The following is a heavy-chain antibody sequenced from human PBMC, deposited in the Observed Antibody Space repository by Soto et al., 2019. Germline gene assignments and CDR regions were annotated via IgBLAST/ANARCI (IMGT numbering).Heavy chain of an antibody. Sequence: ASVKVSCKASGYTFTSYAMHWVRQAPGQRLEWMGWINAGNGNTKYSQKFKGRVTITRDTSASTAYMELSSLRSEDTAVYYCARVVSSFPFDYYGQGTLVTVSS. J-gene: IGHJ4*02. CDR2: INAGNGNT. CDR1: GYTFTSYA. V-gene: IGHV1-3*01. D-gene: IGHD6-13*01. CDR3: ARVVSSFPFDY.